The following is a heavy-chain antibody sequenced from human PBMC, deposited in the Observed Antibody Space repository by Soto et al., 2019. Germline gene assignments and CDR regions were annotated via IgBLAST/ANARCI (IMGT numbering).Heavy chain of an antibody. D-gene: IGHD3-10*01. CDR1: GFTFSSDA. J-gene: IGHJ4*02. Sequence: EVQLLESGGGLVQPGGSLRLSCAASGFTFSSDAMGWVRKAPGKGLEWVSTIDNSGGSTHYADSVKGRFTISRDNSKNTVDLQMNSLRAEDTAVYYCAKDVSGEFGDTLMFHYWGQGTLVTGSS. CDR2: IDNSGGST. V-gene: IGHV3-23*01. CDR3: AKDVSGEFGDTLMFHY.